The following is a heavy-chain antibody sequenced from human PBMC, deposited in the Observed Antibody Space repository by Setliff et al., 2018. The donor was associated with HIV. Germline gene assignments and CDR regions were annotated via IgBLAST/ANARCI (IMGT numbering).Heavy chain of an antibody. CDR3: TTDLYDRSGYFQHNAFDI. D-gene: IGHD3-22*01. J-gene: IGHJ3*02. CDR1: GFTFSDAW. CDR2: IKSESDGGTT. Sequence: PGGSLRLSCAASGFTFSDAWMNWVRQAPGKGPEWVGRIKSESDGGTTDLAAPVKVRFTISRDDSDKTLYLQMNSLETEDTAMYYCTTDLYDRSGYFQHNAFDIWGQGTMVTVSS. V-gene: IGHV3-15*01.